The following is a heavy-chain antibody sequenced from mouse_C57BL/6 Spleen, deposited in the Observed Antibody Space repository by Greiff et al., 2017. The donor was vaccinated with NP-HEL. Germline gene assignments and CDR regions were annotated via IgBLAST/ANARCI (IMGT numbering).Heavy chain of an antibody. Sequence: QVQLQQSGAELVRPGASVKLSCKASGYTFTDYYINWVKQRPGQGLEWIARIYPGSGNTYYNEKFKGKATLTAEKSSSTAYMQLSSLTSEDSAVYFCARYPYYGSSYGWYFDVWGTGTTVTVSS. V-gene: IGHV1-76*01. D-gene: IGHD1-1*01. CDR1: GYTFTDYY. CDR3: ARYPYYGSSYGWYFDV. J-gene: IGHJ1*03. CDR2: IYPGSGNT.